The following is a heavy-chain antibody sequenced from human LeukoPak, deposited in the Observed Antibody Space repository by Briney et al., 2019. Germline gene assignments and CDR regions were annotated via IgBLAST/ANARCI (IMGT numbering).Heavy chain of an antibody. CDR3: ARDPSRGYYAFDI. Sequence: PSETLSLTCTVSGGSISGYCWSWIRQPPGKGLEYIGYIYYSGSTYYNPSLKSRVTISVDTSKNQFSLKLSSVTAADTAVYYCARDPSRGYYAFDIWDQGTMVTVST. CDR2: IYYSGST. CDR1: GGSISGYC. D-gene: IGHD3-3*01. J-gene: IGHJ3*02. V-gene: IGHV4-59*01.